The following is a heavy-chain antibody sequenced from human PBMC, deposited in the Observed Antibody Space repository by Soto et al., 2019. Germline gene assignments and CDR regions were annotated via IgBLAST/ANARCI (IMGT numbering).Heavy chain of an antibody. CDR1: GFPFTSYS. J-gene: IGHJ4*02. Sequence: MIPSGAVSGFPFTSYSMNWSRHAPGKGPEWVSGISGSGDSTCRANSVKCRFTISRDNSKNTLYLQVNSLRVDDAAVYHCAKGFGESNSPFDSWGQGTMVTVSS. CDR3: AKGFGESNSPFDS. V-gene: IGHV3-23*01. D-gene: IGHD2-21*01. CDR2: ISGSGDST.